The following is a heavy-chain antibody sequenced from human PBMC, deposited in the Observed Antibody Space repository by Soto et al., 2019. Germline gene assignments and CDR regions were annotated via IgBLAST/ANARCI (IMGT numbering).Heavy chain of an antibody. V-gene: IGHV3-53*04. CDR1: GFTVSSNY. CDR3: AREGGDYTYDY. Sequence: EVQLVESGGGLVQPGGSLRLSCAASGFTVSSNYMSWVRQAPGKGLEWVSVIYSGGSTYYADSAKGRFTISRHNSKNTLYLQMNSLRAEDTAVYYCAREGGDYTYDYWGQGTLVTVSS. D-gene: IGHD4-17*01. CDR2: IYSGGST. J-gene: IGHJ4*02.